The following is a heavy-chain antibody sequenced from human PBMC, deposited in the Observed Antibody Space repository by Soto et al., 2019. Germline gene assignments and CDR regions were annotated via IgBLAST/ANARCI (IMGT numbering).Heavy chain of an antibody. V-gene: IGHV4-31*03. Sequence: SETLSLTCTVSGGSISSGGYYWSWIRQHPGKGLEWIVYIYYSGSTYYNPSLKSRVTISVDTSKNQFSLKLSSVTAADTAVYYCARLYCSSTSCFRDLDYWGQGTLVTVSS. CDR2: IYYSGST. D-gene: IGHD2-2*01. CDR1: GGSISSGGYY. J-gene: IGHJ4*02. CDR3: ARLYCSSTSCFRDLDY.